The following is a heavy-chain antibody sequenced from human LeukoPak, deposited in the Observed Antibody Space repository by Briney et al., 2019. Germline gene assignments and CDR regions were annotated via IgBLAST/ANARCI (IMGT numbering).Heavy chain of an antibody. D-gene: IGHD5-18*01. CDR1: GFTFGGHA. CDR3: GKTTVGYSSGQKPAWPVDY. V-gene: IGHV3-23*01. Sequence: PGGSLRLSCEASGFTFGGHAMYWVRQAPGKGLEWVAGIFGSGGSPHYADSVKGRFTISRDNSRDTVYLQINSLRADDTAVYYCGKTTVGYSSGQKPAWPVDYWGQGTLVTVSS. J-gene: IGHJ4*02. CDR2: IFGSGGSP.